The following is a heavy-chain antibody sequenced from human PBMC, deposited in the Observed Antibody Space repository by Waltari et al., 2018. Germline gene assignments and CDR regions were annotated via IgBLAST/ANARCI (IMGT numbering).Heavy chain of an antibody. CDR2: IYYSGGT. V-gene: IGHV4-59*01. Sequence: QVQLQESGPGLVKPSETLSLTCTVSGGSISSYYWSWIRQPPGKGLEWIGYIYYSGGTNYNPSLKSRVTISVDTSKNQFSLKLSSVTAADTAVYYCARVMIVSGFDYWGQGTLVTVSS. CDR3: ARVMIVSGFDY. J-gene: IGHJ4*02. CDR1: GGSISSYY. D-gene: IGHD3-22*01.